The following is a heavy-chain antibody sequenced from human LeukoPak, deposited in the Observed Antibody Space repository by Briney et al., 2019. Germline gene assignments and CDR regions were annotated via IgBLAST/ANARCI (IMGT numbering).Heavy chain of an antibody. CDR1: GFTFSSYW. D-gene: IGHD3-10*01. CDR2: IKQDGSEK. CDR3: AKAGYYYGSGRSD. Sequence: GGSERLSCAASGFTFSSYWMSWVRQAPGKGLEWVANIKQDGSEKYYVDSVKGRFTISRDNSKNTLYLQMNSLRAEDTAVYYCAKAGYYYGSGRSDWGQGTLVTVSS. J-gene: IGHJ4*02. V-gene: IGHV3-7*01.